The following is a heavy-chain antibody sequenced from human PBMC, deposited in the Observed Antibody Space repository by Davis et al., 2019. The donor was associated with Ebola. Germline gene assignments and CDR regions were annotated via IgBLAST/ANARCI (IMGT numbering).Heavy chain of an antibody. V-gene: IGHV1-3*01. CDR1: GYTFTSYA. J-gene: IGHJ6*02. Sequence: ASVKVSCKASGYTFTSYAMHWVRQAPGQRLEWMGWINAGNGNTKYSQKFQGRVTITRDTSASTAYMELSSLRSDDTAVYYCARVDSSSWYRGLYGMDVWGQGTTVTVSS. CDR3: ARVDSSSWYRGLYGMDV. D-gene: IGHD6-13*01. CDR2: INAGNGNT.